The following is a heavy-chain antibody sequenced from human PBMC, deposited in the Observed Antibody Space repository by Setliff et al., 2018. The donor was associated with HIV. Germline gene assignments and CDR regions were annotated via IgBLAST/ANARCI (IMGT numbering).Heavy chain of an antibody. CDR3: ARNLLHYDSSGYASFYYHYYYMDV. D-gene: IGHD3-22*01. Sequence: SETLSLTCTVSGGSISSYYWSWIRQPPGKGLEWIGYIYYSGSTNYNPSLKSRVTISVDTSKNQFSLKLSSVTAADTAVYYCARNLLHYDSSGYASFYYHYYYMDVWGKGTTVTVSS. CDR1: GGSISSYY. CDR2: IYYSGST. V-gene: IGHV4-59*01. J-gene: IGHJ6*03.